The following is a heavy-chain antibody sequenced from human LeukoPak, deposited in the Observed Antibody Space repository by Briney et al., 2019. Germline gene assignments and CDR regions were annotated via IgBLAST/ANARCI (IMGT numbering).Heavy chain of an antibody. V-gene: IGHV4-39*01. Sequence: PSETLSLTCAVSGDYFSSSSYYWGWIRQSPGTGLELIGDIYHSGRTYYNPSLKSRVAISIDTSKNQFSLRLRSMTAADTAVFYCARRRYYDSTGYFEWGRGTLVTVSS. J-gene: IGHJ1*01. CDR3: ARRRYYDSTGYFE. D-gene: IGHD3-22*01. CDR2: IYHSGRT. CDR1: GDYFSSSSYY.